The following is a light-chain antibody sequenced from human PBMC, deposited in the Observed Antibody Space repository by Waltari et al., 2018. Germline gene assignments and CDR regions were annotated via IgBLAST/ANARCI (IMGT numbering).Light chain of an antibody. CDR1: QGISSY. CDR3: QQYYSYPPA. V-gene: IGKV1-8*01. Sequence: AIRMTQSPSSLSAPTGDRVTITCRASQGISSYLAWYQQKPGKAPKLLIYAASTLQSGVPSRFSGSGSGTDFTLTISCLQSEDFATYYCQQYYSYPPAFGGGTKVEIK. J-gene: IGKJ4*01. CDR2: AAS.